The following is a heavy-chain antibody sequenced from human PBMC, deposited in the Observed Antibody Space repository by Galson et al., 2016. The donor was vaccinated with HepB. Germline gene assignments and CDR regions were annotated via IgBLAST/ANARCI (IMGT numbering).Heavy chain of an antibody. Sequence: ETLSLTCTVSGGSISNNYWSWIRQPPGKGLEWIGNIYYSGTNYNPSLESRVTISVDTSKNQVSLKLTSVTAADTAVYYCAKDSTRFDPWGQGTRVTVSS. CDR3: AKDSTRFDP. V-gene: IGHV4-59*01. J-gene: IGHJ5*02. CDR1: GGSISNNY. CDR2: IYYSGT.